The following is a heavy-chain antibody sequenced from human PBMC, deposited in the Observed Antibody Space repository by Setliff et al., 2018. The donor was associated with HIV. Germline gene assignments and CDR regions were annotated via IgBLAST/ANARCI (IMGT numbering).Heavy chain of an antibody. CDR3: ARGTDFWSGSSNFDY. V-gene: IGHV1-2*02. D-gene: IGHD3-3*01. Sequence: ASVKVSCKAYGYTFTAYYMHWVRQAPGQGLEWMGWINPNSGGTNYAQKFRGRVTMTRDTSINTAHMYLSSLRSDDTAIYFCARGTDFWSGSSNFDYWGQGTLVTSP. CDR2: INPNSGGT. CDR1: GYTFTAYY. J-gene: IGHJ4*02.